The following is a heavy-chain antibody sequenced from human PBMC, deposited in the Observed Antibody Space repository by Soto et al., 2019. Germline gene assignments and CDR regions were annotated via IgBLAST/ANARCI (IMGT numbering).Heavy chain of an antibody. D-gene: IGHD4-4*01. CDR3: ASSDYNDAFGI. Sequence: QVQLQESGPGLVKPSETLSLTCTVSGVSISTYYWTWIRQPPGKGLVWIGQVFYSGNTNYNPSLKSRVTISVDASRNQFSLRLSSVTAADTAMYYFASSDYNDAFGIWGQGTLVTVSS. CDR1: GVSISTYY. CDR2: VFYSGNT. V-gene: IGHV4-59*01. J-gene: IGHJ3*02.